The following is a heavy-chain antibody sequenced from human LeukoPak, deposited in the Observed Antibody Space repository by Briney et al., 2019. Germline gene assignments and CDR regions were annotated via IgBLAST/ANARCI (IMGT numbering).Heavy chain of an antibody. V-gene: IGHV7-4-1*02. Sequence: GASVKVSCKASGYTFTSYAMNWVRQAPGQGLEWMGWINTNTGNPTYAQGFTGRFVFSLDTSVGTAYLQISSLKAEDTAVYYCVRQQLPYYFDYWGQGTLVTVSS. J-gene: IGHJ4*02. CDR2: INTNTGNP. CDR3: VRQQLPYYFDY. CDR1: GYTFTSYA. D-gene: IGHD6-13*01.